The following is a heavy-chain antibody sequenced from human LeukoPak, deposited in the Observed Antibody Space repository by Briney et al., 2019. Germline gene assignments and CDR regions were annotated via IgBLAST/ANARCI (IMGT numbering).Heavy chain of an antibody. Sequence: KTGGSLRLSCAASGFTFSDYYMSWIRQAPGKGLEWLSYISSSDTIYYADSVKGRFTISRDNAKNSLFLQMNSLRAEDTAIYYRPTQTRVRYCSSSSCPNLDYWGQGDLVTVSS. J-gene: IGHJ4*02. CDR2: ISSSDTI. CDR1: GFTFSDYY. D-gene: IGHD2-2*01. V-gene: IGHV3-11*04. CDR3: PTQTRVRYCSSSSCPNLDY.